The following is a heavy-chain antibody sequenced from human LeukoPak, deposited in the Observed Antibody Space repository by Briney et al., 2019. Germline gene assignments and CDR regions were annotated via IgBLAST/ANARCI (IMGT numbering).Heavy chain of an antibody. CDR3: ARENYFSFDY. V-gene: IGHV3-7*03. CDR2: IKPDGSEK. CDR1: GFSFSFYW. J-gene: IGHJ4*02. Sequence: GGSLRLSCAASGFSFSFYWVTWVRQAPGKGLEWVANIKPDGSEKYYVDSVRGRCTISRDNTRNTLDLQMNGLRPEDTAVYYCARENYFSFDYWGQGALVTVSS. D-gene: IGHD3-16*01.